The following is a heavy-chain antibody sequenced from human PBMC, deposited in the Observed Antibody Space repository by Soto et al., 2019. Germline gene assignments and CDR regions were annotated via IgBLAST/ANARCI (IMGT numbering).Heavy chain of an antibody. CDR1: GFTFSSYG. CDR3: AREALAYCGGDCYSAFDY. V-gene: IGHV3-33*01. D-gene: IGHD2-21*02. CDR2: IWYDGSNK. Sequence: QVQLVESGGGVVQPGRSLRLSCAASGFTFSSYGMHWVRQAPGKGLEWVAVIWYDGSNKYYADSVKGRFTISRDNSKNTLYLQMNSLRAEDTAVYYCAREALAYCGGDCYSAFDYXXXXTXVTVSS. J-gene: IGHJ4*01.